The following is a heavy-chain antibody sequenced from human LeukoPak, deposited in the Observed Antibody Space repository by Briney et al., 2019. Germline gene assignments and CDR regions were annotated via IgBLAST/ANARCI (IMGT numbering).Heavy chain of an antibody. Sequence: PSETLSLTCAVYGGSFSGYFWSWIRQPPGKGLGWIGEINHSGSTNYNPSLKSRVTISIDTSKNQFSLKLSSVTAADTAVYYCAGEYSSSLGYVYWGQGTLVTVSS. CDR1: GGSFSGYF. D-gene: IGHD6-6*01. CDR2: INHSGST. CDR3: AGEYSSSLGYVY. V-gene: IGHV4-34*01. J-gene: IGHJ4*02.